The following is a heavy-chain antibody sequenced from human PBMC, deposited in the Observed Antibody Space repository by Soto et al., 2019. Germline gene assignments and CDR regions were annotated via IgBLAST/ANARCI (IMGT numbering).Heavy chain of an antibody. J-gene: IGHJ4*02. CDR2: IYYSGST. D-gene: IGHD6-13*01. V-gene: IGHV4-59*01. CDR3: ARGSGSSSWYGGLGFDY. Sequence: SETLSLTCTVSGGSIGNYYWSWIRQPPGKGLEWIGYIYYSGSTNYNPSLKSQVIISVDTSKNQFSLRLSSVTAADTAVYYCARGSGSSSWYGGLGFDYWGQGTLVIVSS. CDR1: GGSIGNYY.